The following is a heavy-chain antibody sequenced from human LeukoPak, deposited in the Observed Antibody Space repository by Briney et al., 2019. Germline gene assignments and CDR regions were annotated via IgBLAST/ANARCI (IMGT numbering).Heavy chain of an antibody. CDR2: ISGSGGST. J-gene: IGHJ4*02. Sequence: GGTLRLSCAASGVTFSTYGMSWVRQAPGKGLEWVSAISGSGGSTYYADSVKGRLTISRDISKNTLYLQMNSLRAEDTAVYYCAKSPSYCGVNCYSTFDYWGQGTLVTVSS. CDR3: AKSPSYCGVNCYSTFDY. CDR1: GVTFSTYG. D-gene: IGHD2-21*02. V-gene: IGHV3-23*01.